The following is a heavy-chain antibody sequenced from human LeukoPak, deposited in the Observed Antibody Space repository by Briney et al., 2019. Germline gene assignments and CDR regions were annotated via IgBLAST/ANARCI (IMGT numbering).Heavy chain of an antibody. J-gene: IGHJ5*02. Sequence: GGSLRLSCAASGFSFSTYAMTWVRLIPGRGLQWVSAISAGGATYYADSVKGRFTISRDNSKSTLYLQMNSLRADDTAFYYCAKIPTGRREEWFDPWGQGTLVTVSS. CDR1: GFSFSTYA. CDR2: ISAGGAT. CDR3: AKIPTGRREEWFDP. V-gene: IGHV3-23*01. D-gene: IGHD1-26*01.